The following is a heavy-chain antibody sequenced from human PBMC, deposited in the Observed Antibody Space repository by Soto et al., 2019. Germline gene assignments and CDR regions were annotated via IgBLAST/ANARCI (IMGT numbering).Heavy chain of an antibody. D-gene: IGHD2-21*02. CDR2: ILYDGSNK. J-gene: IGHJ4*02. CDR3: ARIMCGGDCYDFDY. V-gene: IGHV3-33*01. Sequence: QVQLVESGGGVVQPGRSLRLSCAASGFTFSSYGMHWVRQAPGKGLEWVAVILYDGSNKYYADSVKGRFTISRDNSKNTLYLQMNSRRAEDTAVYYCARIMCGGDCYDFDYWGQGTLVTVSS. CDR1: GFTFSSYG.